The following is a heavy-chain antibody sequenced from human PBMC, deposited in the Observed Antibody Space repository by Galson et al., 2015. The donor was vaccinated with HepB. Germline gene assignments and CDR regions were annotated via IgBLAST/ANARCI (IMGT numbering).Heavy chain of an antibody. V-gene: IGHV3-11*05. D-gene: IGHD2-2*01. CDR2: ISSNSGYT. CDR3: ARVRSSSSYYGMDV. J-gene: IGHJ6*02. CDR1: GFILNHYY. Sequence: SLRLSCAASGFILNHYYMSWIRQAPGKGLEWVSYISSNSGYTKYGDPVKGRFTISRDSAKNSLHLQMSNLRAEDTALYYCARVRSSSSYYGMDVWGQGTTVTVSS.